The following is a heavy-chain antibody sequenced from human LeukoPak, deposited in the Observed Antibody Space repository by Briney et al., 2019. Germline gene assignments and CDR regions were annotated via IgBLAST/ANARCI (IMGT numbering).Heavy chain of an antibody. V-gene: IGHV3-30*18. CDR1: EFTFRTHG. CDR2: ISYDGSYK. CDR3: AKDRYSSLNEIDY. Sequence: GGSLRLSCAASEFTFRTHGMHWVRQAPGKGLEWVAVISYDGSYKFYADSVKGRFTISRDNSKSTLYLQMNSLRAEDTAIYYCAKDRYSSLNEIDYWGQGTLVTVSS. D-gene: IGHD6-19*01. J-gene: IGHJ4*02.